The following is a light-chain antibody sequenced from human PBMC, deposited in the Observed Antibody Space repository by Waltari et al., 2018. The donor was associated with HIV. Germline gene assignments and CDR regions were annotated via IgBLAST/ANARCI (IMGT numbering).Light chain of an antibody. CDR2: NTN. CDR1: NSNIGTHE. Sequence: QSVLTQPPSVSGAPGQRVTLPCTGGNSNIGTHEVHWYQQFPGTAPQLLIYNTNNRPSGGPDRFSVSQSGTSASLAITGLQADDEADYYCQSSDNTLSGSVFGGGTRLTVL. V-gene: IGLV1-40*01. J-gene: IGLJ2*01. CDR3: QSSDNTLSGSV.